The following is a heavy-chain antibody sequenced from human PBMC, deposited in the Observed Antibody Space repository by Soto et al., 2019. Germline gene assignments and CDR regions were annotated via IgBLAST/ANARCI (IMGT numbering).Heavy chain of an antibody. Sequence: GGSLRLSCAASGFAFSTSSMNWVRQAPGKGLEWVSYISSSSSTVYYADSVKGRFTISRDNAKNSLYLQMNSLRDEDTAVYYCARENYGDYLNWFDPWGQGTLVTVSS. V-gene: IGHV3-48*02. CDR2: ISSSSSTV. CDR1: GFAFSTSS. D-gene: IGHD4-17*01. CDR3: ARENYGDYLNWFDP. J-gene: IGHJ5*02.